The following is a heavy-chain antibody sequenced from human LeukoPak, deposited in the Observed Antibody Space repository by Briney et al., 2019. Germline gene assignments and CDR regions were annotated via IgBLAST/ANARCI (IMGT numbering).Heavy chain of an antibody. D-gene: IGHD2-2*01. CDR3: AAAYCSSTSCSRGYFDY. Sequence: SETLSLTCTVSGGSVSSSSFYWGWIRQPPGKGLEWIGSFYYSGSTYYNPSLKSRVTISVDTSKNQFSLKLSSVTAADTAVYYCAAAYCSSTSCSRGYFDYWGQGTLVTVSS. CDR1: GGSVSSSSFY. V-gene: IGHV4-39*07. CDR2: FYYSGST. J-gene: IGHJ4*02.